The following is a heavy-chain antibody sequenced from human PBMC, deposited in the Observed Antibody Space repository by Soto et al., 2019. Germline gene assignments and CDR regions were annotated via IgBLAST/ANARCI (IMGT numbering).Heavy chain of an antibody. D-gene: IGHD5-18*01. CDR1: GYSFTSYW. CDR2: IYPGDADT. Sequence: GESLMISCKGSGYSFTSYWICWVRQMPAKGLWRMGIIYPGDADTRYIQSTQGQVTISAVKSIITAYLEWSSLKVSDTAVYYCASGLAESYGDCYYCDMDVWGQGTTVTVSS. V-gene: IGHV5-51*01. CDR3: ASGLAESYGDCYYCDMDV. J-gene: IGHJ6*02.